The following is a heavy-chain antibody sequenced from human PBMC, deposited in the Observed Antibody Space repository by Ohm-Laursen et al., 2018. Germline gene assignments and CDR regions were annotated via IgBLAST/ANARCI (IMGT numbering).Heavy chain of an antibody. J-gene: IGHJ4*02. Sequence: SLRLSCAASEITFYNYWMSWVRQTPGKGLEWVANINQDESQKYYVDSVKGRFTISRDNAKSSIYLQMNNLRAEDTAVYYCARAKDAAYYDSRGWALGGQGTPVTVSS. CDR1: EITFYNYW. CDR3: ARAKDAAYYDSRGWAL. D-gene: IGHD3-22*01. V-gene: IGHV3-7*04. CDR2: INQDESQK.